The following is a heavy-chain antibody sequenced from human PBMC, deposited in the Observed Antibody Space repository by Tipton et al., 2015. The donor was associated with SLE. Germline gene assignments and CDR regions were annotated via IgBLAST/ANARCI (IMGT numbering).Heavy chain of an antibody. CDR3: AKEGDNTWNYYYMDV. D-gene: IGHD1-1*01. CDR1: GFTFSSYE. Sequence: SLRLSCAASGFTFSSYEMNWVRQAPGKGLEWVSYISNSGSTIYYSDSVKGRFTISRDNAKNSLYLQMNSLRAEDTAVYYCAKEGDNTWNYYYMDVWGKGTTVTVSS. CDR2: ISNSGSTI. V-gene: IGHV3-48*03. J-gene: IGHJ6*03.